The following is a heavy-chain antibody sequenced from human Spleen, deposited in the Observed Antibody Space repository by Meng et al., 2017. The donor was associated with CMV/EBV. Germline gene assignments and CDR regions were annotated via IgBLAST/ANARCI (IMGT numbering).Heavy chain of an antibody. V-gene: IGHV1-69*10. D-gene: IGHD4-17*01. CDR2: IIPILDIA. J-gene: IGHJ2*01. Sequence: SVKVSCKASGGTFSSYAISWVRQAPGQGLEWMGGIIPILDIANYAQKFQGRVTITADKSTSTAYMELSSLRSEDTAAYYCARLPDYGDYFNWYFDLWGRGTLVTVSS. CDR3: ARLPDYGDYFNWYFDL. CDR1: GGTFSSYA.